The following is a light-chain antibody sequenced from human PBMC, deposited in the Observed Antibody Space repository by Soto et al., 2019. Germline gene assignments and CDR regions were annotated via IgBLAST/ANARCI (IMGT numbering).Light chain of an antibody. V-gene: IGKV4-1*01. Sequence: DIVMTQSPDSLAVSLGERAAINCKSSHNLLSSFNNKNFLSWYQQKAGQPPRLLIFWASTRESGVPDGFIGKGSGTAFTLPIGSLKAEDLAVYYCEQYYNPPYTFGQGTKLEI. CDR1: HNLLSSFNNKNF. CDR3: EQYYNPPYT. CDR2: WAS. J-gene: IGKJ2*01.